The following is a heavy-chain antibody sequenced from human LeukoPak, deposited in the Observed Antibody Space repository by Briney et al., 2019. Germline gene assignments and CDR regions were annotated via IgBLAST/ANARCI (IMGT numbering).Heavy chain of an antibody. Sequence: PSETLSLTCSVSGGSISRGSYYWGWIRQPPGKGPEWIGRIYTSGSTNYNPSLKSRVTISVDTSKNQFSLKLSSVTAADTAVYYCARVNIAARPLYYYYYMDVWGKGTTVTVSS. CDR1: GGSISRGSYY. V-gene: IGHV4-61*02. CDR3: ARVNIAARPLYYYYYMDV. CDR2: IYTSGST. D-gene: IGHD6-6*01. J-gene: IGHJ6*03.